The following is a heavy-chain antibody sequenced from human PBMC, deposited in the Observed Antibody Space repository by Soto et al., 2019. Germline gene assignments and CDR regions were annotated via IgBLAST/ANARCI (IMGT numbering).Heavy chain of an antibody. CDR1: GGSITSDYSC. J-gene: IGHJ4*02. D-gene: IGHD7-27*01. CDR3: ARGPSGDKVHY. Sequence: PSQTLSLTCTLSGGSITSDYSCWSWIRQPPGEGLEWIGHIFDSGTTYTNPSLRSQVAISLDTSKNHFSLTLSSVTAADTAVYYCARGPSGDKVHYWGQGALVTDSS. CDR2: IFDSGTT. V-gene: IGHV4-30-4*01.